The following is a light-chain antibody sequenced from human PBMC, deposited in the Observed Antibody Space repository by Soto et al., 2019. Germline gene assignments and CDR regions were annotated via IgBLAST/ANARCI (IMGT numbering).Light chain of an antibody. CDR3: QSYGTTCHWV. J-gene: IGLJ3*02. Sequence: NFMLTQPHSVSGSPGKTVTISCTRSSGNIASNSVQWYQQRPGRSPTTVIYGDNQRPSGVPDRFSGSIDGSSNSASLTISGLRTEDEGDYYWQSYGTTCHWVLGGGTKLTVL. CDR1: SGNIASNS. CDR2: GDN. V-gene: IGLV6-57*01.